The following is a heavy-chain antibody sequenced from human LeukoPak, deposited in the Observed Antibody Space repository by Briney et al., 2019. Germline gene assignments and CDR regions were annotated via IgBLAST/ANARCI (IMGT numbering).Heavy chain of an antibody. CDR1: GYTFTGYY. V-gene: IGHV1-2*02. J-gene: IGHJ4*02. CDR2: INPNSGGT. Sequence: GAPVKLSCKASGYTFTGYYMHWARQAPGQGLEWMGWINPNSGGTNYAQKFQGRVTMTRDTSISTAYMELSRLRSDDTAVYYCARVTVAATRLYYFDYWGQGTLVTASS. D-gene: IGHD2-15*01. CDR3: ARVTVAATRLYYFDY.